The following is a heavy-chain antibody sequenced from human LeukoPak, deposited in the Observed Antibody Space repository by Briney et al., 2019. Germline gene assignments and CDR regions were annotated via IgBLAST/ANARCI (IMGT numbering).Heavy chain of an antibody. Sequence: SETLSLTCAVSGGSFSGYYWSWIRQPPGQGLEWIGEINHSGSTNYNPSLKSRVTISVYTSKNQLSLKLSSVTAADTAVYYCARRWSPGNWFDPWGQGTLVTVSS. CDR2: INHSGST. CDR1: GGSFSGYY. CDR3: ARRWSPGNWFDP. V-gene: IGHV4-34*01. J-gene: IGHJ5*02. D-gene: IGHD4-23*01.